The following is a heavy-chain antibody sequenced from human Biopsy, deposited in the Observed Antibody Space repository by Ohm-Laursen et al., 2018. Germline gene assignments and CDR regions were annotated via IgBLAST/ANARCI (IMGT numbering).Heavy chain of an antibody. J-gene: IGHJ4*02. V-gene: IGHV4-61*01. CDR3: ARGMRSSGWPYFDS. CDR2: IYNTERT. D-gene: IGHD6-19*01. Sequence: SETLSLTCSVSGGSVSSSNYYWNWIRQTPGKGLEWIGFIYNTERTNYNPSLKSRVTISLDTSKNQFSLKLSSVTAADTAIYYCARGMRSSGWPYFDSWGQGTLVTVSS. CDR1: GGSVSSSNYY.